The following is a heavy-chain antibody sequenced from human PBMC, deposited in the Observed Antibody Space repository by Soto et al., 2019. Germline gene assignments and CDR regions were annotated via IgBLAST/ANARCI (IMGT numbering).Heavy chain of an antibody. CDR1: GFTFSSYA. D-gene: IGHD3-9*01. CDR2: IRGGGGST. V-gene: IGHV3-23*01. J-gene: IGHJ4*02. Sequence: GSLRLSCAASGFTFSSYALSWVRQAPGKGLEWVAAIRGGGGSTYYADSVKGRFTISRDNAKNTLYLQMNSLRAEDTAVYYYVNFNHTIFTGYYSWGQGALVTVSS. CDR3: VNFNHTIFTGYYS.